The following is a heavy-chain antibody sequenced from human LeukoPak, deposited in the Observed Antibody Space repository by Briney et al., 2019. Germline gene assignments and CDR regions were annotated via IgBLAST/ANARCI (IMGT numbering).Heavy chain of an antibody. J-gene: IGHJ4*02. Sequence: GASVKVSCKASGYTFTGYYMHWVRQAPGQGLGWMGRINPNSGGTNYAQKFQGRVTMTRDTSISTAYMELSRLRSDDTAVYYCEGRLGATKGYYFDYRGQGTLVTVSS. CDR1: GYTFTGYY. V-gene: IGHV1-2*06. D-gene: IGHD1-26*01. CDR2: INPNSGGT. CDR3: EGRLGATKGYYFDY.